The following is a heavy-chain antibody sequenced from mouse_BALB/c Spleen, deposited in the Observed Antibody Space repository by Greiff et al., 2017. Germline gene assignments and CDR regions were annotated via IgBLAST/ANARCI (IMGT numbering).Heavy chain of an antibody. Sequence: EVQGVESGGGLVQPGGSRKLSCAASGFTFSSFGMHWVRQAPEKGLEWVAYISSGSSTIYYADTVKGRFTISRDNPKNTLFLQMTSLRSEDTAMYYCARDYRVDYWGQGTSVTVSS. V-gene: IGHV5-17*02. J-gene: IGHJ4*01. CDR1: GFTFSSFG. CDR3: ARDYRVDY. D-gene: IGHD2-14*01. CDR2: ISSGSSTI.